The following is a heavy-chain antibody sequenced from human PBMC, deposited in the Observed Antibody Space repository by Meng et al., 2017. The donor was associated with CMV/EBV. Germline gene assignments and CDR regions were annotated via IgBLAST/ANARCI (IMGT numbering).Heavy chain of an antibody. V-gene: IGHV1-69*05. CDR1: GGTFSSYA. D-gene: IGHD6-13*01. J-gene: IGHJ6*02. Sequence: KISCAASGGTFSSYAISWVRQAPGQGLEWMGGIIPIFGTANYAQKFQGRVTITTDESTSTAYMELSSLRSEDTAVYYCARGTPEGGIAAAGTHYYYYYGMDVWGQGTTVTVSS. CDR2: IIPIFGTA. CDR3: ARGTPEGGIAAAGTHYYYYYGMDV.